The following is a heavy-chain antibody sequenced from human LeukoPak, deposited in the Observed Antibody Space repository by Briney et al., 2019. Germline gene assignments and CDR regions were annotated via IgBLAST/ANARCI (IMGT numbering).Heavy chain of an antibody. J-gene: IGHJ5*02. CDR3: ALPMVTSLSDP. CDR2: INPKSGGT. D-gene: IGHD5-18*01. Sequence: GASVKVSCKGSGYTFTGYYMHWVRQAPGQGLEWMGWINPKSGGTYYTQKFQGRVTMTRDTSISTAYMELSRLRSDDTAVYYCALPMVTSLSDPWGQGTLVTVSS. CDR1: GYTFTGYY. V-gene: IGHV1-2*02.